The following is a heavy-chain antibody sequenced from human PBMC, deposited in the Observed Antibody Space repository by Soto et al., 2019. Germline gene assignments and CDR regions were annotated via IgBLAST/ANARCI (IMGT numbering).Heavy chain of an antibody. CDR1: GGSASTDF. J-gene: IGHJ6*02. V-gene: IGHV4-59*02. CDR2: SYYSGGT. Sequence: SETLSLTCTVSGGSASTDFWTWIRQPPGKGLEWIGYSYYSGGTNYNPSLKSRVTISVDTSKDQFSLKLRSVTAADTAVYYCARVPIYYYYGMDVWGQGTTVTVSS. CDR3: ARVPIYYYYGMDV.